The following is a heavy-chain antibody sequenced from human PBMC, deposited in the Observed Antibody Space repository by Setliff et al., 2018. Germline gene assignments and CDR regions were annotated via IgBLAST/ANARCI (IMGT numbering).Heavy chain of an antibody. CDR3: ARVAGAKVNYMDV. V-gene: IGHV3-7*01. Sequence: GGSLRLSCAASGFIFSTYWMSWVRQAPGKGLEWVANIKQDGSDKYYVDSVKGRFTISRDNAKNSLYLQMNSLRAADTAVYYCARVAGAKVNYMDVWGKGTTVNASS. J-gene: IGHJ6*03. CDR1: GFIFSTYW. D-gene: IGHD1-26*01. CDR2: IKQDGSDK.